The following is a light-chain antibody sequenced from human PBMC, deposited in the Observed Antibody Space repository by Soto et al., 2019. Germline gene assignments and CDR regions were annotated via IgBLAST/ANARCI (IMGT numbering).Light chain of an antibody. V-gene: IGKV1-9*01. J-gene: IGKJ1*01. CDR3: QQYGSSPT. Sequence: DIQLTQSPSFLAASVGDRVTITCRASQGTSSYLAWFQQKPGRAPKLLIYGASTLQSGVPARFSGSGSGTEFTLTISSLQPDDFAVYYCQQYGSSPTFGQGTKV. CDR2: GAS. CDR1: QGTSSY.